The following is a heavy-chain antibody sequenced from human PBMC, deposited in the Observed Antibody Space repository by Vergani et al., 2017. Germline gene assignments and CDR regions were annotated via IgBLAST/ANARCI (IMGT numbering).Heavy chain of an antibody. Sequence: EVQLVESGRGLVKPGGSLRLSCAASGFTFSSYSMNWVRQAPGKGLEWVSSISSSSSYIYYADSVKGRFTISRDNAKSSLYLQMNSLSSEDTAVYYCAGAGKQLAFDYWGQGTLVTVSS. CDR2: ISSSSSYI. D-gene: IGHD6-13*01. CDR1: GFTFSSYS. CDR3: AGAGKQLAFDY. J-gene: IGHJ4*02. V-gene: IGHV3-21*01.